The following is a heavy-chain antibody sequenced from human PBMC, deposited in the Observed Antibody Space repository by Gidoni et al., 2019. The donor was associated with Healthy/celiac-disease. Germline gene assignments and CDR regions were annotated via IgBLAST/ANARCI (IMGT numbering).Heavy chain of an antibody. CDR3: ARHSLLVPYGIDY. V-gene: IGHV4-39*01. D-gene: IGHD3-10*01. Sequence: QLQLQESGPGLVKPSETLSLTCTVPGGSISSTSYYWGWIRQPPGKGLEWIGSIYYSGSTYYNPSLKSRVTISVDTSKNQFSLKLSSVTAADTAVYYCARHSLLVPYGIDYWGQGTLVTVSS. J-gene: IGHJ4*02. CDR2: IYYSGST. CDR1: GGSISSTSYY.